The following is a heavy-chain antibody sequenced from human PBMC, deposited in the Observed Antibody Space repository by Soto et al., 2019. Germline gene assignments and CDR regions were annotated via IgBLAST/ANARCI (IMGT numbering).Heavy chain of an antibody. D-gene: IGHD3-10*01. Sequence: GGSLRLSCAASGFTFSSYAMHWVRQAPGKGLEWVAVISSDGSDKYYADSVKGRFAVSRDNSKNTLYVQLNRMRAEDTALYYCARDRQYGAGFIDVWGQGTTVTVSS. CDR3: ARDRQYGAGFIDV. CDR2: ISSDGSDK. J-gene: IGHJ6*02. CDR1: GFTFSSYA. V-gene: IGHV3-30*09.